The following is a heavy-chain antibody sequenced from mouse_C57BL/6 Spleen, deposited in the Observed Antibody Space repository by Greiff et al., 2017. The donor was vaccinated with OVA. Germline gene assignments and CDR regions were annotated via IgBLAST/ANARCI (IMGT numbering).Heavy chain of an antibody. V-gene: IGHV1-64*01. J-gene: IGHJ1*03. CDR3: ARGKEIRSWYFDV. Sequence: VQLQQPGAELVKPGASVKLSCKASGYTFTSYWMHWVKQRPGQGLEWIGMIHPNSGSTNYNEKFKSKATLTVDKSSSTAYMQLSSLTSEDSAVDYCARGKEIRSWYFDVWGTGTTVTVSS. CDR1: GYTFTSYW. CDR2: IHPNSGST.